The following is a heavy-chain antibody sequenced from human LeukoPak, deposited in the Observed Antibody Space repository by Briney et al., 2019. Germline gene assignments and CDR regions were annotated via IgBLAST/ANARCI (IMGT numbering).Heavy chain of an antibody. CDR1: GFTFSSYA. CDR3: AKALQGAVIHNRYYYYGMDV. V-gene: IGHV3-23*01. CDR2: ISGSGGST. Sequence: GGSLRLSCAASGFTFSSYAMSWVRQAPGKGLEWVSAISGSGGSTYYADSVKGRFTISRDNSKNTLYLQMNSLRAEDTAVYYCAKALQGAVIHNRYYYYGMDVWGQGTTVTVSS. D-gene: IGHD2-21*01. J-gene: IGHJ6*02.